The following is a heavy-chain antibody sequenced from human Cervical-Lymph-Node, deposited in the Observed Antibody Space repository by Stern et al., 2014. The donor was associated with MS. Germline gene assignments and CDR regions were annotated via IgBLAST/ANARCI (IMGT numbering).Heavy chain of an antibody. J-gene: IGHJ5*02. CDR1: GGTFSKFP. CDR3: ALSSETSDRWYSLGYDL. V-gene: IGHV1-69*01. D-gene: IGHD6-13*01. Sequence: QVQLVESGAEVTKPGSSVKVSCKASGGTFSKFPSSWVRQAPGQGLEWMGGIFTVFVPPTYAQEFRGRVTITADVSTSTVYMELSSLRSDDTAVYYCALSSETSDRWYSLGYDLWGQGTLVTVSS. CDR2: IFTVFVPP.